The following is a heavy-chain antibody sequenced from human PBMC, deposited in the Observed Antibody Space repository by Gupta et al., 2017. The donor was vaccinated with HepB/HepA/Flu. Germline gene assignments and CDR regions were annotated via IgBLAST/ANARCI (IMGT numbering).Heavy chain of an antibody. CDR2: ISYDGSNK. Sequence: QVRLVESGGGVVQPGRSLRLSCAASGFPFRSYAMHWVRQAPGKGLEWVAVISYDGSNKYYADSVKGRFTIARDNSKNTLYLQMNSLRGEDTAVYSCARDRTIFGVGEVDPWGQGTLVTVSS. J-gene: IGHJ5*02. CDR3: ARDRTIFGVGEVDP. CDR1: GFPFRSYA. V-gene: IGHV3-30-3*01. D-gene: IGHD3-3*01.